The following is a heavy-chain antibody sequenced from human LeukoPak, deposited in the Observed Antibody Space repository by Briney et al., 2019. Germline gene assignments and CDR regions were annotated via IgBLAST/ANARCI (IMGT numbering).Heavy chain of an antibody. CDR2: IRFDGTEK. J-gene: IGHJ4*02. V-gene: IGHV3-30*02. Sequence: QPGGSQRLSCGASGFTFSSYGMHWVRQAPGKGLEWVAFIRFDGTEKYYADSVRGRFTISRDNSKTTLYLQMSSLRAEDTALYYCARAGRAYCGGDCYIDYWGQGTLVTVSS. CDR3: ARAGRAYCGGDCYIDY. D-gene: IGHD2-21*02. CDR1: GFTFSSYG.